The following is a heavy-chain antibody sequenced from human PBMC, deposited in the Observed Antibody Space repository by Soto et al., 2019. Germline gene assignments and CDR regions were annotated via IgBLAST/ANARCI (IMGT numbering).Heavy chain of an antibody. J-gene: IGHJ4*02. CDR3: ARDTGYSFGSLNY. V-gene: IGHV1-3*01. CDR2: MNAGVGNT. CDR1: GYTFTDYA. D-gene: IGHD5-18*01. Sequence: ASVKVSCKASGYTFTDYALHWVRQAPGQRLEWMGWMNAGVGNTLYSQKFQGRIAITRDTSASTAYMELNSLKSEDTAIYYCARDTGYSFGSLNYWGPGTLVSVAS.